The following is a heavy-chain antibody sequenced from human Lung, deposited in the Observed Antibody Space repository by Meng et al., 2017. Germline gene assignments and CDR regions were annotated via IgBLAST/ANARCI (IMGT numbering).Heavy chain of an antibody. Sequence: QVQLQESGPGRVEPSQNLSLTCTVSGGSISSGVYYWSWIRQHPGKGLEWIGHIHYTGRTYYNPSLESRITISVDTSKSQFSLRLNSMTAADTAVYYCAREADGSGRLDYWGQGTLVTVSS. CDR3: AREADGSGRLDY. CDR2: IHYTGRT. D-gene: IGHD3-10*01. J-gene: IGHJ4*02. CDR1: GGSISSGVYY. V-gene: IGHV4-31*03.